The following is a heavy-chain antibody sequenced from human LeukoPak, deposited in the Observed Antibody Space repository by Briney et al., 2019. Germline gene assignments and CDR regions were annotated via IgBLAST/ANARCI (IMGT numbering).Heavy chain of an antibody. D-gene: IGHD2-2*01. Sequence: GGSLRLSCAASGFTFSSYWMHWVRQAPGKGLVWVSRINSDGSITTYADSVRGRFTISRDNAESTLYLQMNSLRAEDTAAYYCASSTQISKYADYWGQGALVTVSS. CDR1: GFTFSSYW. CDR2: INSDGSIT. V-gene: IGHV3-74*01. CDR3: ASSTQISKYADY. J-gene: IGHJ4*02.